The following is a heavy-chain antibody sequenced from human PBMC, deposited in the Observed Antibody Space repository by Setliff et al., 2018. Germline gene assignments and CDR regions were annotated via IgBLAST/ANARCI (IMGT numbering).Heavy chain of an antibody. CDR3: ARPVDTAMVSPFDY. CDR1: GFTFSSYS. V-gene: IGHV3-48*01. Sequence: GSLRLSCAASGFTFSSYSMNWVRQAPGKGLEWVSYISSSSSTIYYADSVKGRFTISRDNAKNSLYLQMNSLRAEDTAVYYCARPVDTAMVSPFDYWGQGTLVTVSS. CDR2: ISSSSSTI. J-gene: IGHJ4*02. D-gene: IGHD5-18*01.